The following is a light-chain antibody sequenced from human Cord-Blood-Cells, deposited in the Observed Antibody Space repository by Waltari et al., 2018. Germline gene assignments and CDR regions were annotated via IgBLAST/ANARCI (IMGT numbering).Light chain of an antibody. CDR2: DVS. CDR3: SSYTSSSTFV. J-gene: IGLJ1*01. CDR1: SSDGGGYTY. Sequence: QSALTQPASVSGSPAQSVTIPCTGTSSDGGGYTYVSWYQQHPGKAPKLMIYDVSKRPSGVSNRFSGSKSGNTASLTISGLQAEDEADYYCSSYTSSSTFVFGTGTKVTVL. V-gene: IGLV2-14*01.